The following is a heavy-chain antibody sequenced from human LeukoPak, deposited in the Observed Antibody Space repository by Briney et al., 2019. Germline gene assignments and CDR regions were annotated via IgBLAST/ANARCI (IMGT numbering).Heavy chain of an antibody. V-gene: IGHV3-23*01. J-gene: IGHJ3*02. D-gene: IGHD3-22*01. CDR3: ARESAYYYDSSGYPHAFDI. CDR1: GFTFSNYA. Sequence: GGSLRLSCAASGFTFSNYAMNWVRQAPEKGLEWVSGISGSGGNTYYADSVKGRFTISRDNSKNTLYLQMNSLRAEDTAVYYCARESAYYYDSSGYPHAFDIWGQGTMVTVSS. CDR2: ISGSGGNT.